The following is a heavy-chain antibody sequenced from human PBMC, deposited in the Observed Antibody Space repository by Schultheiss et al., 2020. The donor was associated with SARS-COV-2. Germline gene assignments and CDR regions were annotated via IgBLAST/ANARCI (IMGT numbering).Heavy chain of an antibody. CDR1: GYTFTAYY. CDR2: INPNSGGT. Sequence: ASVKVSCKASGYTFTAYYMHWIRQAPGQGLEWMGWINPNSGGTNYAQKFQGRVTMTTDTSTSTAYMELRSLRSDDTAVYYCARTAIQERITIFGVVTYSGAFDIWGQGTMVTVSS. CDR3: ARTAIQERITIFGVVTYSGAFDI. J-gene: IGHJ3*02. D-gene: IGHD3-3*01. V-gene: IGHV1-2*02.